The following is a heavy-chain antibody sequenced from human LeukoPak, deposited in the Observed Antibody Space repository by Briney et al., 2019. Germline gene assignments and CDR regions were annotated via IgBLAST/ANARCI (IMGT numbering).Heavy chain of an antibody. CDR1: GFAFSNYF. V-gene: IGHV3-7*04. CDR2: IKQDGSGT. Sequence: GGSLSLSCAASGFAFSNYFMSWVRQAPGKGLEWVGNIKQDGSGTYYIDSVKGRFTISRDNARNSLYLQMNSLRAEDTAIYYCTRVGYIDEGIDYWGQGTLVTVSS. J-gene: IGHJ4*02. CDR3: TRVGYIDEGIDY. D-gene: IGHD5-24*01.